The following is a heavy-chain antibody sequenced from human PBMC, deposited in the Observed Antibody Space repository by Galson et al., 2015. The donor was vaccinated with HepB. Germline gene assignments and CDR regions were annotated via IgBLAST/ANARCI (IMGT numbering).Heavy chain of an antibody. CDR1: GFIFSSYS. V-gene: IGHV3-21*01. CDR2: ISRSGTYT. D-gene: IGHD6-19*01. CDR3: ATRLAVAGTGAFDI. Sequence: SLRLSCAASGFIFSSYSMNWVRQAPGKGLEWVSSISRSGTYTFHADSVKGRFTISRDNAKNSLYLQMNSLRAEDTAVYYCATRLAVAGTGAFDIWGQGTMVTVSS. J-gene: IGHJ3*02.